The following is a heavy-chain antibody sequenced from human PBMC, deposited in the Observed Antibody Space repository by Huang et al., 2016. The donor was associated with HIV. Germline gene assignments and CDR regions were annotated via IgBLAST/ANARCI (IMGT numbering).Heavy chain of an antibody. CDR2: ITASSSFK. CDR3: VRENYGSGSTLHWFDP. J-gene: IGHJ5*02. V-gene: IGHV3-21*01. Sequence: DVQLVESGGGLVKPGGSLRLSCAASGFSFDSFSMHWGRQAPVKGLEGVPSITASSSFKDYAGSLPGRFTVSRDNAKNSLYLQMNSLRPEDTAVYYCVRENYGSGSTLHWFDPWGQGTLVTVSS. D-gene: IGHD3-10*01. CDR1: GFSFDSFS.